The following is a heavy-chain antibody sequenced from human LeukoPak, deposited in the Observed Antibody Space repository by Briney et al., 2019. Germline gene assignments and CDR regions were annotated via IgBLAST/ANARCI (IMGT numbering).Heavy chain of an antibody. CDR3: ASDIVATSGDF. CDR2: ITSIGDDI. V-gene: IGHV3-11*01. CDR1: GFSFSDYY. J-gene: IGHJ4*02. D-gene: IGHD5-12*01. Sequence: GGSLRLSCAASGFSFSDYYMSWIRQAPGKGLEWVAYITSIGDDIYYADSVKGPFTISRDNAKNALILQMNSVRVEDTATNYCASDIVATSGDFWGQGTLVSVSS.